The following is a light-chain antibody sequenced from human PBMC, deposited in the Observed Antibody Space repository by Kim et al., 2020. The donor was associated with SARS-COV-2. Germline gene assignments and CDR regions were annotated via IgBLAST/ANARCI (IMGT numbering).Light chain of an antibody. J-gene: IGKJ1*01. CDR1: QSIRTF. CDR2: GAS. CDR3: QQSYGTGRT. V-gene: IGKV1-39*01. Sequence: YVGDRITSAWRANQSIRTFLNWYQQTPGKAPRLLIFGASSLESRVPSRFGGSGSGTEFSRTISGLQPEDFATYYCQQSYGTGRTFGQGTKVDIK.